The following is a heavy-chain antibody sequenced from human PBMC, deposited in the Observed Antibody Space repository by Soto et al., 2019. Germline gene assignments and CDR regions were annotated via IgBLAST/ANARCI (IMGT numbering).Heavy chain of an antibody. D-gene: IGHD2-15*01. J-gene: IGHJ5*02. V-gene: IGHV3-30-3*01. CDR1: GFTFSSYA. CDR3: ARDPQREVRYCSGGSCYSPRGENWLDP. CDR2: ISYDGSNK. Sequence: PGGSLRLSCAASGFTFSSYAMHWVRQAPGKGLEWVAVISYDGSNKYYADSVKGRFTISRDNSKNTLYLQMNSLRAEDTAVYYCARDPQREVRYCSGGSCYSPRGENWLDPWGKGTLVTVP.